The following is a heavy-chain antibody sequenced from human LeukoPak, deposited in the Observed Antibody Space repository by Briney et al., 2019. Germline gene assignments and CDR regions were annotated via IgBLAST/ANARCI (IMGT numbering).Heavy chain of an antibody. CDR2: ISHSGST. CDR1: GGSISSYY. J-gene: IGHJ4*02. D-gene: IGHD5-12*01. V-gene: IGHV4-34*01. CDR3: ARDPRSYTGYDETFDY. Sequence: SETLSLTCTVSGGSISSYYWSWIRQPPGKGLEWIGEISHSGSTNYNPSLKSRVTMSLDTSEDQFSLKLSSVTAADTAVYYCARDPRSYTGYDETFDYWGQGTLVTVSS.